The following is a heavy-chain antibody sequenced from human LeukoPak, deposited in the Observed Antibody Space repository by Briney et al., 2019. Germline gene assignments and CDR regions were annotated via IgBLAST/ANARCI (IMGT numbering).Heavy chain of an antibody. J-gene: IGHJ4*02. Sequence: SETLSLTCTVSGGSISSYYWSWIRQPPGKGLEWIGYNYYSGSTNYNPSLKSRVTISVDTSKNQFSLKLSSVTAADTAVYYCARYSGSQGFDYWGQGTLVTVSS. CDR2: NYYSGST. D-gene: IGHD1-26*01. V-gene: IGHV4-59*01. CDR1: GGSISSYY. CDR3: ARYSGSQGFDY.